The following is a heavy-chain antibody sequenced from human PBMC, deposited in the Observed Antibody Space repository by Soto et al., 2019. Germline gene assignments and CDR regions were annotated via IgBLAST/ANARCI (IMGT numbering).Heavy chain of an antibody. Sequence: SETLSLTCTVSGGSISGGGYYWSWIREFPGKGLEWIRYIYYSGTTYYNPSLKIRLTLSVETSENQFSLKFSSVTVADTAVYYCARDGRSTANWIEPWGQGTLVTVSS. CDR2: IYYSGTT. D-gene: IGHD2-2*01. V-gene: IGHV4-31*03. CDR1: GGSISGGGYY. J-gene: IGHJ5*02. CDR3: ARDGRSTANWIEP.